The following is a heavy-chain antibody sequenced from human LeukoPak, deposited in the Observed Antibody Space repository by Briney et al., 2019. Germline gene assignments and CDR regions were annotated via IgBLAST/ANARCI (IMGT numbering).Heavy chain of an antibody. CDR1: GGSINSYY. J-gene: IGHJ4*02. Sequence: SETLSLTCTVSGGSINSYYWSWIRQPPGKGLEWIGYIYYSGSTNYNPSLKSRVTISVDTSKDQFSLRLSSVTAADTAVYYCARVTGYMTEDYFDYWGQGTLITVSS. D-gene: IGHD6-13*01. CDR2: IYYSGST. CDR3: ARVTGYMTEDYFDY. V-gene: IGHV4-59*01.